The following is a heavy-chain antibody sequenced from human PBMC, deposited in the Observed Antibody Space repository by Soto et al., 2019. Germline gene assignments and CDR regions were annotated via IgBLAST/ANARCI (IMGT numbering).Heavy chain of an antibody. J-gene: IGHJ6*02. CDR3: TTAQGSSSWYYYYYYGMDV. CDR1: GFTFSNAW. V-gene: IGHV3-15*01. Sequence: GGSLRLSCAASGFTFSNAWMSWVRQAPGKGLEWVGRIKSKTDGGTTDYAAPVKGRFTISRDDSKNTLYLQMNSLKTEDTAVYYCTTAQGSSSWYYYYYYGMDVWGQGTTVTVSS. CDR2: IKSKTDGGTT. D-gene: IGHD6-13*01.